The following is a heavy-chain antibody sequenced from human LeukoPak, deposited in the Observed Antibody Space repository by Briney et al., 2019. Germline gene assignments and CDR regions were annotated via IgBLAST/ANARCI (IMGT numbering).Heavy chain of an antibody. CDR3: ARESGIAAALDL. CDR2: INTDGSST. CDR1: GFTFSSYW. V-gene: IGHV3-74*01. J-gene: IGHJ5*02. D-gene: IGHD6-13*01. Sequence: GGSLRLSCAASGFTFSSYWMHWVRQAPGKGLVWVSRINTDGSSTSYADSVKGRFTISRDNAKNTLYLQMNSLRAEDTAVYYCARESGIAAALDLWGQGILVTVSS.